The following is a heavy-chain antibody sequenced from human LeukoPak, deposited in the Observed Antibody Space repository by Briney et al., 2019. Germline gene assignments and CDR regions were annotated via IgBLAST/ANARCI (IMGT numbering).Heavy chain of an antibody. Sequence: PGGSLRLSCAVSGLTFSDSYMAWIRQAPRKGLEWLSYISHSGASTYHANSVKGRFTISRDNAKNSLYLQMNSLRDEDTAMYFCARLTDSSVDYWGRGTLVTVSS. CDR3: ARLTDSSVDY. J-gene: IGHJ4*02. CDR1: GLTFSDSY. V-gene: IGHV3-11*01. CDR2: ISHSGAST. D-gene: IGHD5-18*01.